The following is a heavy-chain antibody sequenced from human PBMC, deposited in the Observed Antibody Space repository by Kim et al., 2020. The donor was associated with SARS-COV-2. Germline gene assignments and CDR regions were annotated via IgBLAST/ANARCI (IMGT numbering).Heavy chain of an antibody. CDR2: IWYDGSNK. V-gene: IGHV3-33*01. CDR3: ARGDRYCSGGSCFLLDY. D-gene: IGHD2-15*01. J-gene: IGHJ4*02. Sequence: GGSLRLSCAASGFTFSSYGMHWVRQAPGKGLEWVAVIWYDGSNKYYADSVKGRFTISRDNSKNTLYLQMNSLRAEDTAVYYCARGDRYCSGGSCFLLDYWGQGTLVTVSS. CDR1: GFTFSSYG.